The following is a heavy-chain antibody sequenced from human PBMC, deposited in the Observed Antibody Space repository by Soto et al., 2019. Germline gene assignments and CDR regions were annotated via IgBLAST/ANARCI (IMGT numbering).Heavy chain of an antibody. CDR2: ISSSSSTI. CDR3: ARDRDYDSSGYVLDY. V-gene: IGHV3-48*02. Sequence: PGGSLRLSCAASGFTFSSYSMNWVRQAPGKGLEWVSYISSSSSTIYYADSVKGRFTISRDNAKNSLYLQMNSLRDEDTAVYYCARDRDYDSSGYVLDYWGQGTLVTVSS. J-gene: IGHJ4*02. D-gene: IGHD3-22*01. CDR1: GFTFSSYS.